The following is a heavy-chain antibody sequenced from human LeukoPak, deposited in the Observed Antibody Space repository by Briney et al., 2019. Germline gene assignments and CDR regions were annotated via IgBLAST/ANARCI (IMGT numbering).Heavy chain of an antibody. CDR3: ARDLRGSGSYPDY. CDR2: FDPEDGET. CDR1: GYTLTELS. V-gene: IGHV1-24*01. J-gene: IGHJ4*02. D-gene: IGHD3-10*01. Sequence: GASVKVSCKVSGYTLTELSMHWVRQAPGKGLEWMGGFDPEDGETIYAQKFQGRVTMTEDTSTDSAYMELRSLRSDDTAVYYCARDLRGSGSYPDYWGQGTLVTVSS.